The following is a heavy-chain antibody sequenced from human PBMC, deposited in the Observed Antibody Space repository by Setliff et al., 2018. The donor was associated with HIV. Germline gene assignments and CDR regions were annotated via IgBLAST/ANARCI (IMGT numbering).Heavy chain of an antibody. CDR2: IYYSGSP. J-gene: IGHJ4*02. D-gene: IGHD2-2*01. CDR3: ARHRASSFGFPLDF. Sequence: TSETLSLTCPVSGGSISSGTSYWSWIRQPAGKGLEWIGYIYYSGSPNYNPSLKSRVTISVDTSKNQFSLKLSSVTAADTAVYYCARHRASSFGFPLDFWGQGILVTVSS. CDR1: GGSISSGTSY. V-gene: IGHV4-61*10.